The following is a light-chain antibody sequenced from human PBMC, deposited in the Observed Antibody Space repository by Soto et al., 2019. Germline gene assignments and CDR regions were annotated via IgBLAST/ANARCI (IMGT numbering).Light chain of an antibody. V-gene: IGLV2-14*01. J-gene: IGLJ2*01. CDR2: DVT. CDR1: SSDVGGYSF. CDR3: SSYTSSSTLV. Sequence: QSVLTQPASVSGSPGQSITISCTGTSSDVGGYSFVSWYQQHPGEAPKLMIYDVTNRPSGVSNRFSGSKSGNTASLTISGLQAEDEAEYYCSSYTSSSTLVFGGGTKLTVL.